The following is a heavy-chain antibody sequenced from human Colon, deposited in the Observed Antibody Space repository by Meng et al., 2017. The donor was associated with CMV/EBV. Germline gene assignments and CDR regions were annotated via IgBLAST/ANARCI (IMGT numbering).Heavy chain of an antibody. J-gene: IGHJ4*02. V-gene: IGHV3-30*04. CDR1: GFNFITYT. Sequence: GESLKISCATSGFNFITYTMTWVRQAPGKGLEWVAVISPDGRNKHYADSVKGRFTFSRDNSKGTLYLQMDSLRAEDTAVYYCARVKEAVAATGFDYWGQGTLVTVSS. CDR2: ISPDGRNK. D-gene: IGHD6-19*01. CDR3: ARVKEAVAATGFDY.